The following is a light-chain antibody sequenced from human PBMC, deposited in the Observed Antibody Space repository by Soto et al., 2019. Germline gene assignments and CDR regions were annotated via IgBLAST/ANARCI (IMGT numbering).Light chain of an antibody. CDR2: GAS. V-gene: IGKV1-39*01. CDR3: QQTYTAPRT. CDR1: QSITIY. Sequence: DIQMTQSPSSLSASVGDRVTITCRASQSITIYLNWYQQQPGKAPRLLIYGASTLQTGVPSRFSGSGSMTDFTLTISDLQPEDFATYYCQQTYTAPRTFGQGTKVE. J-gene: IGKJ1*01.